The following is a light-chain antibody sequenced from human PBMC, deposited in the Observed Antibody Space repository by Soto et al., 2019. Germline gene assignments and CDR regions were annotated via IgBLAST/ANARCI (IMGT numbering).Light chain of an antibody. CDR3: QQYHSYPLT. Sequence: DIQMTQSPSSLFASVGDSVTITCRASQTITTYLNWYRQKPGKAPKLLIYAASSLQSGVPSRFSGSGSETEFTLTISSLQPEDFATYFCQQYHSYPLTFGGGTQVEI. V-gene: IGKV1-39*01. CDR2: AAS. CDR1: QTITTY. J-gene: IGKJ4*01.